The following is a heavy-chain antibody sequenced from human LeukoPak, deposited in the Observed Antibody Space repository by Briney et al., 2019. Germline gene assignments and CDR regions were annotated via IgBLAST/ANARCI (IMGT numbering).Heavy chain of an antibody. CDR1: GFTFSNAW. V-gene: IGHV3-15*01. CDR3: MSDLDN. Sequence: GGSLRLSCATSGFTFSNAWMTWVRQAQGKGLEWVGRIKTKGEGGTVDYAAPVKGRFTISRDDSKNTLYLQMNSLKTEDTAIYYCMSDLDNWGQGTLVTVCS. J-gene: IGHJ4*02. CDR2: IKTKGEGGTV.